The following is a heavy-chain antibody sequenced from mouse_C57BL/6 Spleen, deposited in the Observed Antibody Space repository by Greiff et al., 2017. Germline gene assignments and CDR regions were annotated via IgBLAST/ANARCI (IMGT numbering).Heavy chain of an antibody. J-gene: IGHJ4*01. CDR3: AKTAQARYAMDY. D-gene: IGHD3-2*02. CDR2: ISSGSSTI. V-gene: IGHV5-17*01. Sequence: EVQVVESGGGLVKPGGSLKLSCAASGFTFSDYGMHWVRQAPEKGLEWVAYISSGSSTIYYADTVKGRFTISRDNAKNTLFLQMTSLRSEDTAMYYCAKTAQARYAMDYWGQGTSVTVSS. CDR1: GFTFSDYG.